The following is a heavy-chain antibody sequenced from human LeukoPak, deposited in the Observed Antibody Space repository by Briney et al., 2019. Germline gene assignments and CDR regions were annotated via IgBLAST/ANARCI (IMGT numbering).Heavy chain of an antibody. CDR3: ARVSYYDSSGYYFLSYVDY. V-gene: IGHV3-23*01. D-gene: IGHD3-22*01. CDR2: ISISGDTT. CDR1: GFTFSSYA. J-gene: IGHJ4*02. Sequence: PGRSLRLSCAASGFTFSSYAMHWVRQAPGKGLEWVSAISISGDTTYYADAVKGRFTISRDNSKNTLYLQMNSLGAEDTAVYYCARVSYYDSSGYYFLSYVDYWGQGTLVTVSS.